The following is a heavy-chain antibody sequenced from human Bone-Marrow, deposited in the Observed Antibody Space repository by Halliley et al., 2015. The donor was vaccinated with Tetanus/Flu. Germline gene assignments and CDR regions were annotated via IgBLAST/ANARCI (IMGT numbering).Heavy chain of an antibody. CDR2: IYHSGST. J-gene: IGHJ6*02. Sequence: TLSLTCTVSGGSISSGNWWSWVRQSPEKGLEWIGEIYHSGSTNYNPSLKSRVTISVDKSKNHLSLNLTSVTAADTAVYYCARIPAPHYYHGMDVWGRGTTVFVSS. CDR3: ARIPAPHYYHGMDV. V-gene: IGHV4-4*02. CDR1: GGSISSGNW.